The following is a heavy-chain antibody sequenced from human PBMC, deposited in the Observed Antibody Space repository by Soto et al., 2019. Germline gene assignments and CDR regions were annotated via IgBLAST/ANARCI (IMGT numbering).Heavy chain of an antibody. D-gene: IGHD6-13*01. V-gene: IGHV4-39*01. J-gene: IGHJ5*02. Sequence: QLQLQESGPGLVKPSETLSLTCTFSGGSISSSYYWGWIRQPPGKGLEWIGSIYYSGSTNYNPSLKSRVIISGDTSNNQFSLKLRSVSAADTAVYYCARRSPPAGTNWFDPWGQGTLVTVSS. CDR3: ARRSPPAGTNWFDP. CDR2: IYYSGST. CDR1: GGSISSSYY.